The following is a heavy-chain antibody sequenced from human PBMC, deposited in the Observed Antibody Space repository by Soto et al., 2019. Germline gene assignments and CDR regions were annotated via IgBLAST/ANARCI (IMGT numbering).Heavy chain of an antibody. CDR1: GYSLTELS. V-gene: IGHV1-69*13. Sequence: ASVKVSCKVSGYSLTELSIHWVRQAPGEGLEWMGGIIPIFGTANYAQKFQGRVTITADESTSTAYMELSSLRSEDTAVYYCARGPTMVRGVNDYYYGMDVWGQGTTVTVSS. J-gene: IGHJ6*02. CDR2: IIPIFGTA. D-gene: IGHD3-10*01. CDR3: ARGPTMVRGVNDYYYGMDV.